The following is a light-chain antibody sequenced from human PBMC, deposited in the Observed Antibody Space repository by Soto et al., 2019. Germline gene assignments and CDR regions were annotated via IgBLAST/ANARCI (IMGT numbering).Light chain of an antibody. Sequence: DIQMTQSPSSVSASVGDRVTITCRASQDIRSWLAWYQQKPGTAPKLLIYGASSLQSGVPSRFSGSGSGTDFTLTITSLQPEDCGTYYCQQTNSFPVTFGQGTRLEIK. CDR3: QQTNSFPVT. CDR1: QDIRSW. J-gene: IGKJ5*01. CDR2: GAS. V-gene: IGKV1-12*01.